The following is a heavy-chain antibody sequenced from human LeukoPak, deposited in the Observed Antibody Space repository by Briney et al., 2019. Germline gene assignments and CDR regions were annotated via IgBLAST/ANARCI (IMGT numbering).Heavy chain of an antibody. CDR2: ISSSSDYI. D-gene: IGHD6-19*01. CDR1: GFTFSTST. J-gene: IGHJ4*02. Sequence: GGSLRLSCAASGFTFSTSTMNWVRQAPGKGLEWVSSISSSSDYIYYADSVKGRFTISRDNAKNSLYLQMNSLRAEDTAVYYCAKDRGGWYGDYFDYWGQGTLVTVSS. V-gene: IGHV3-21*04. CDR3: AKDRGGWYGDYFDY.